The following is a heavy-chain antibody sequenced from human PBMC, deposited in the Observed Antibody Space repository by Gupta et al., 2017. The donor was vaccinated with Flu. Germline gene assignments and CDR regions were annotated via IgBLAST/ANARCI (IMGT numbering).Heavy chain of an antibody. J-gene: IGHJ4*02. CDR2: INHSGST. CDR3: ARAGHDFWSGYFDY. D-gene: IGHD3-3*01. V-gene: IGHV4-34*01. CDR1: Y. Sequence: YWSWIRQPPGKGLEWIGEINHSGSTSYNPSLKSRVTISVDTSKNQFSLKLSSVTAADTAVYYCARAGHDFWSGYFDYWGQGALATVSS.